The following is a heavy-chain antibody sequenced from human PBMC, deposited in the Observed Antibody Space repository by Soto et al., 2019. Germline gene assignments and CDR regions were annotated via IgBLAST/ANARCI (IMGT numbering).Heavy chain of an antibody. J-gene: IGHJ4*02. CDR1: GFTFSSYA. CDR2: ISYDGSNK. D-gene: IGHD1-7*01. CDR3: ATEYGMNGTTFDY. Sequence: QVQLVESGGGVVQPGRSLRLSCAASGFTFSSYAMHWVRQAPGKGLEGVAVISYDGSNKYYADYVKGRFTISRDNSKNTLYLQLYSLRAEDTEVYYCATEYGMNGTTFDYWGQGTLVTL. V-gene: IGHV3-30-3*01.